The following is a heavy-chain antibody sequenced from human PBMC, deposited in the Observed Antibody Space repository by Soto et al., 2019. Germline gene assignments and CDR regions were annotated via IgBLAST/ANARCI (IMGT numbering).Heavy chain of an antibody. Sequence: SETLSLTCSVSGDSNTTGDFYWSWIRQTPGKGLEWIAYKSYSGSTYYNPSLKGRVTISLTTSKNQFSLNLSSVTAADTAIYYCARVGTIYGIVTNNWFDPWGQGTLVTVSS. V-gene: IGHV4-30-4*01. D-gene: IGHD3-3*01. CDR1: GDSNTTGDFY. CDR3: ARVGTIYGIVTNNWFDP. CDR2: KSYSGST. J-gene: IGHJ5*02.